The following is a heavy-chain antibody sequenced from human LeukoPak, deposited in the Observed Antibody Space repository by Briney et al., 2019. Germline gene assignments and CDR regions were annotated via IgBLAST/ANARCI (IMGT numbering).Heavy chain of an antibody. CDR1: GGSINSDH. V-gene: IGHV4-59*08. CDR3: ASVRGLGVITPYLDY. D-gene: IGHD3-16*02. CDR2: ISYTGST. J-gene: IGHJ4*02. Sequence: TSETLSLTCTVSGGSINSDHWSCIRQPPGKGLEWIGCISYTGSTHYNPSLKSRVTILVDTSKNHFSLKLSSVTAADTAVYYCASVRGLGVITPYLDYWGQGTLVTVSP.